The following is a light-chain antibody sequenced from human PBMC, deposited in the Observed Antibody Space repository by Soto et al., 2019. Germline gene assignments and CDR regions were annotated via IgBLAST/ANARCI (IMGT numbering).Light chain of an antibody. CDR2: SNN. Sequence: QLVLTQPPSVSGAPGQRVTISCTGSSSNIGTGYDVHWYQQLPGTAPKLLIYSNNQRPSGVPDRFSGSKSGTSASLAISGLQSVDESDYYCAAWDDSLNGPVFGGGTKLTVL. J-gene: IGLJ3*02. CDR3: AAWDDSLNGPV. CDR1: SSNIGTGYD. V-gene: IGLV1-44*01.